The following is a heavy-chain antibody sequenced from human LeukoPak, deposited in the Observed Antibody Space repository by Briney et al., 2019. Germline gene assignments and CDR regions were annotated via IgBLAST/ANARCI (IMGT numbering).Heavy chain of an antibody. CDR3: ARAPRGRFDY. Sequence: PSETLSLTCAVYGGSFSGYYWSWIRQPPGKGLEWIGEINHSGSTNYNPSLKSRVTISVDTSKNQFSLKLSSVTAADTAVYYCARAPRGRFDYWGQGTLVTVSS. CDR2: INHSGST. J-gene: IGHJ4*02. CDR1: GGSFSGYY. V-gene: IGHV4-34*01. D-gene: IGHD3-10*01.